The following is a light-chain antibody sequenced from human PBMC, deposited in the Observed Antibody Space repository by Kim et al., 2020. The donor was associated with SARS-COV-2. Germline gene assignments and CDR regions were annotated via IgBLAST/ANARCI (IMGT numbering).Light chain of an antibody. V-gene: IGKV3-15*01. CDR3: QQYNSWPWT. CDR2: GAS. Sequence: VSPGERATPSCRASQSIITHLAWYQQKPGQAPRLLLSGASARATGIPARFSGSGSGTEFTLTISGLQPEDFAVYYCQQYNSWPWTCGQGTKVDIK. CDR1: QSIITH. J-gene: IGKJ1*01.